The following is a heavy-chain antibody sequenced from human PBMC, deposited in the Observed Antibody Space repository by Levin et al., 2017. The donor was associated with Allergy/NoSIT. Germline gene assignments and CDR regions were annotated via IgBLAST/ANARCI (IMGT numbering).Heavy chain of an antibody. J-gene: IGHJ3*02. CDR1: GGTFSSYA. V-gene: IGHV1-69*06. CDR2: IIPIFGTA. CDR3: ARASITMVQGVIIGAFDI. Sequence: SVKVSCKASGGTFSSYAISWVRQAPGQGLEWMGGIIPIFGTANYAQKFQGRVTITADKSTSTAYMELSSLRSEDTAVYYCARASITMVQGVIIGAFDIWGQGTMVTVSS. D-gene: IGHD3-10*01.